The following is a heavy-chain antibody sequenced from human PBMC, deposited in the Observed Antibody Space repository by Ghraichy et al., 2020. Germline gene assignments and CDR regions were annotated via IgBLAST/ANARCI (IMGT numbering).Heavy chain of an antibody. CDR2: IYYSDNT. V-gene: IGHV4-61*01. CDR3: ATIINTYITDY. CDR1: GGSVSSGSYY. Sequence: SETLSLTCTVSGGSVSSGSYYWSWIRQPPGKGLEWIGYIYYSDNTNYNPSLKSRVTISVDTSKNHVFLKLSSVTAADTAVYYCATIINTYITDYSGQGTLVSFSS. D-gene: IGHD3-22*01. J-gene: IGHJ4*02.